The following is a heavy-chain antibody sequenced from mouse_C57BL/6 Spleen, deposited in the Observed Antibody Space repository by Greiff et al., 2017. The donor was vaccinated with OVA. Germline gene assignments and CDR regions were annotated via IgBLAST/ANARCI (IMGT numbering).Heavy chain of an antibody. Sequence: EVQLQESGTVLARPGASVKMSCKTSGYTFTSYWMHWVKQRPGQGLEWIGAIYPGNSDTSYNQKFKGKATLTAVTSASTAYMELSSLTNEDSAVYYCTRVVTPYWYFDVWGTGTTLTVSS. CDR1: GYTFTSYW. J-gene: IGHJ1*03. CDR2: IYPGNSDT. V-gene: IGHV1-5*01. CDR3: TRVVTPYWYFDV. D-gene: IGHD2-1*01.